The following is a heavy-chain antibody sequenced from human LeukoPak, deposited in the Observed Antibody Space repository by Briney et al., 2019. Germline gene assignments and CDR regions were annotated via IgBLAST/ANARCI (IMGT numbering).Heavy chain of an antibody. V-gene: IGHV3-21*04. CDR3: AKGSYGDSPYWYFNL. D-gene: IGHD4-17*01. CDR1: AFTFSSYS. CDR2: ISSSSSYI. Sequence: GGSLRLSCAASAFTFSSYSMNWVRQAPGKGLEWVSSISSSSSYIYYADSVKGRFTISRDNAKNTLYLQMNSLRAEDTAVYYCAKGSYGDSPYWYFNLWGRGTLVTVSS. J-gene: IGHJ2*01.